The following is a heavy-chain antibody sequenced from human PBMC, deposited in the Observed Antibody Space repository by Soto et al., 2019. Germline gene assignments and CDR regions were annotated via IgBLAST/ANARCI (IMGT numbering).Heavy chain of an antibody. D-gene: IGHD5-12*01. V-gene: IGHV5-51*01. CDR3: ARHPPRNGIRDGYPYNYYYYYGMDV. Sequence: PGESLKISCKGSGYSFTSYWIGWVRQMPGKGLEWMGIIYPGDSDTRYSPSFQGQVTISADKSISTAYLQWSSLKASDTAMYYCARHPPRNGIRDGYPYNYYYYYGMDVWGQGTTVTVSS. CDR2: IYPGDSDT. CDR1: GYSFTSYW. J-gene: IGHJ6*02.